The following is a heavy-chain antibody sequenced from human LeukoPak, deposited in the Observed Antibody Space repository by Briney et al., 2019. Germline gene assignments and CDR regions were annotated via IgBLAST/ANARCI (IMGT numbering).Heavy chain of an antibody. V-gene: IGHV1-2*02. CDR1: GYTFTGYY. CDR2: INPDSGGT. Sequence: ASVKVSCKASGYTFTGYYMHWVRQAPGQGLEWMGWINPDSGGTNYARKFQGRVTMTRDTSISTAYMELSRLKSDDTAVYYCARSSSWYRDWFDHWGQGTLVTVSS. J-gene: IGHJ5*02. CDR3: ARSSSWYRDWFDH. D-gene: IGHD6-13*01.